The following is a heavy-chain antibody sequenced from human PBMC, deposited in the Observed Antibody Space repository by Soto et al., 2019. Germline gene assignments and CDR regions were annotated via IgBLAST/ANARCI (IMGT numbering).Heavy chain of an antibody. D-gene: IGHD1-1*01. CDR1: GGSITSSGSA. J-gene: IGHJ4*02. CDR2: IDYSGNS. Sequence: QLQLQESGPGLVKPSETLSLTCNASGGSITSSGSAWGWIRQSPGKGLEWIGTIDYSGNSYFIPSLKSRITISVDTSKNQISLKLSSVTAADTAVYYCARHIHNQGFEYYFDSWGQGTLVTVSS. CDR3: ARHIHNQGFEYYFDS. V-gene: IGHV4-39*01.